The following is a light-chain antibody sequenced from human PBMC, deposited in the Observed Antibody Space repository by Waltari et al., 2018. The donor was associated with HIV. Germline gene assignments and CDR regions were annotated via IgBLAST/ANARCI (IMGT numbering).Light chain of an antibody. CDR1: SSDVGTYNR. CDR3: SSYRTNNTIV. J-gene: IGLJ1*01. CDR2: EVK. Sequence: QSALTQPPSVSASPGQSVTISCTGTSSDVGTYNRFSWYLQPPGKAPRIIIYEVKNRPSGVPDRFSGSKSGNTASLTISGLQAEDEADYYCSSYRTNNTIVFGSGTKVTVL. V-gene: IGLV2-18*02.